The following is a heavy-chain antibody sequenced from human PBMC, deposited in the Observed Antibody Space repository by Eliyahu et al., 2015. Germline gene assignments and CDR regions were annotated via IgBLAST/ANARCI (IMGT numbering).Heavy chain of an antibody. J-gene: IGHJ4*02. CDR3: ASLWGVLDY. CDR1: GGSXSGYX. Sequence: QVQLQQWGAGLLKPSETLSXTCAVYGGSXSGYXWXWIRXPPGKGLEWIGEINHSGSTNYNPSLKSRVTISVDTSKNQFSLKLSSVTAADTAVYYCASLWGVLDYWGQGTLVTVSS. D-gene: IGHD7-27*01. CDR2: INHSGST. V-gene: IGHV4-34*01.